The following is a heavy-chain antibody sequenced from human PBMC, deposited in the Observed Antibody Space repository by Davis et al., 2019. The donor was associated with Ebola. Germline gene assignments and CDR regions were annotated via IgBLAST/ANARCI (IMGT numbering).Heavy chain of an antibody. V-gene: IGHV3-9*01. Sequence: SLKISCAASGFTFDDYAMHWVRQAPGKGLEWVSGISWNSGSIGYADSVKGRFTISRDNAKNSLYLQMNSLRAEDTALYYCTSTVTNGDYWGQGTLVTVSS. D-gene: IGHD4-17*01. J-gene: IGHJ4*02. CDR1: GFTFDDYA. CDR3: TSTVTNGDY. CDR2: ISWNSGSI.